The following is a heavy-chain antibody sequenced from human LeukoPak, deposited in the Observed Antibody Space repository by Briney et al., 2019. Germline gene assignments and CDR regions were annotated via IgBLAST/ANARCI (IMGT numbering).Heavy chain of an antibody. CDR2: ISGSGGST. CDR3: AKVRVGATLYFDY. Sequence: GGSLRLSCAASGFTFSSYAMSWVRQAPGEGLEWVSAISGSGGSTYYADSVKGRFTISRGNSKNTLYLQMNSLRAEDTAVYYCAKVRVGATLYFDYWGQGTLVTVSS. D-gene: IGHD1-26*01. V-gene: IGHV3-23*01. CDR1: GFTFSSYA. J-gene: IGHJ4*02.